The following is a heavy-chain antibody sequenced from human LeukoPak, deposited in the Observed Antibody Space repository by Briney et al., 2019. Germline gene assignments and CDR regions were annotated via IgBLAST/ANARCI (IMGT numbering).Heavy chain of an antibody. CDR3: ARVGPGYCSGGSCYSDPRYWYFDL. CDR2: ISSSGSTI. D-gene: IGHD2-15*01. V-gene: IGHV3-11*01. CDR1: GFTFSDYY. J-gene: IGHJ2*01. Sequence: GGSLRLSCAASGFTFSDYYMSWIRQAPGKGLEWVSYISSSGSTIYYADTVKGRFTISRDNAKNSLYLQMNSLRAEDTAVYYRARVGPGYCSGGSCYSDPRYWYFDLWGRGTLVTVSS.